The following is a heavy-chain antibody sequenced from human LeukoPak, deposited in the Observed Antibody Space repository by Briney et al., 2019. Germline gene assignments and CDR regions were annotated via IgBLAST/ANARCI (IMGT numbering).Heavy chain of an antibody. D-gene: IGHD2-21*01. CDR2: ISGSGGNT. V-gene: IGHV3-23*01. Sequence: GGSLRLSCAASGFTFSSYGMSWVRQAPGKGLEWVSAISGSGGNTYYADSVKGRFTISRDNSKNTLYLQMNSLRAEDTAVYYCAKGFVVVVSATQSSWFDPWGQGTLVSVSS. CDR1: GFTFSSYG. CDR3: AKGFVVVVSATQSSWFDP. J-gene: IGHJ5*02.